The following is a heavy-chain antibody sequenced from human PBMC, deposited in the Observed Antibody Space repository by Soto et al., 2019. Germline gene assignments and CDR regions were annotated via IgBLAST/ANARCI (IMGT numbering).Heavy chain of an antibody. D-gene: IGHD3-10*01. CDR3: AKKVNSGPGSQYFDY. V-gene: IGHV3-23*01. J-gene: IGHJ4*01. CDR1: GFTFSSYS. Sequence: EVQLLESGGGLLQPGGSLRLSCAASGFTFSSYSMSWVRQAPGKGLEWVSGFRSGGDDGTTYYADSVKGRFTISRDNSKNTLFLQMDSLRAEDTAIYYCAKKVNSGPGSQYFDYWGQEPWSPSPQ. CDR2: SGGDDGTT.